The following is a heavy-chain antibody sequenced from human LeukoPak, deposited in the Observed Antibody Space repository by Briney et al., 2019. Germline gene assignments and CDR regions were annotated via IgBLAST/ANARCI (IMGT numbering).Heavy chain of an antibody. D-gene: IGHD6-19*01. CDR1: GFTFSSYS. CDR2: ISSSSSYI. J-gene: IGHJ4*02. CDR3: ASPLGYSSGWVN. Sequence: GGSLRLSCAASGFTFSSYSMNWVRQAPGKGLEWVSSISSSSSYIYYADSVKGRFTISRDNAKNSLYLQMNSLRAEDTAVYYCASPLGYSSGWVNRGQGTLVTVSS. V-gene: IGHV3-21*01.